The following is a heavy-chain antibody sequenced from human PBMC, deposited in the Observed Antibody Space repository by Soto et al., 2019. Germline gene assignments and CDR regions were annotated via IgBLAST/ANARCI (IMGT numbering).Heavy chain of an antibody. CDR2: IYYSGST. Sequence: SETLSLTGTVFGGSISSGGYYWSWIRQHPGKGLEWIGYIYYSGSTYYNPSLKSRVTISVDTSKNQFSLKLSSVTAADTAVYYCARAVGWELPLSYWGPGTLVTVSS. CDR1: GGSISSGGYY. J-gene: IGHJ4*02. V-gene: IGHV4-31*03. CDR3: ARAVGWELPLSY. D-gene: IGHD1-26*01.